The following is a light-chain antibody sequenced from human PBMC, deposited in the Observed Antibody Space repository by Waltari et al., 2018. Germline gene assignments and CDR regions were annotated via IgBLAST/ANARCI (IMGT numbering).Light chain of an antibody. CDR3: QQLNSYPIT. Sequence: DIQLTQSPSFLSASVGDRVTITCRASQGISSYLAWYQQKPGKAPKRLIYAASTLQSGVPSRVGGSGSETEFTLTISSLQPEDFATYYCQQLNSYPITFGQGTRLEIK. CDR2: AAS. J-gene: IGKJ5*01. V-gene: IGKV1-9*01. CDR1: QGISSY.